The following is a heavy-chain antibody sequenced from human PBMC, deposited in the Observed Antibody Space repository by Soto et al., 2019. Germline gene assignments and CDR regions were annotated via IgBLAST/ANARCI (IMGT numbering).Heavy chain of an antibody. CDR2: IYWNDDK. Sequence: SGPTLVNPTHTRTLTWTFSGFSLSTSGVGVGWIRQPPGKALECLALIYWNDDKRYSPSLKSRLTITKDTSKNQVVLTMTNMEPVDTATYYCARRLGGWFDPWGQGTLVTVSS. CDR1: GFSLSTSGVG. D-gene: IGHD3-10*01. J-gene: IGHJ5*02. V-gene: IGHV2-5*01. CDR3: ARRLGGWFDP.